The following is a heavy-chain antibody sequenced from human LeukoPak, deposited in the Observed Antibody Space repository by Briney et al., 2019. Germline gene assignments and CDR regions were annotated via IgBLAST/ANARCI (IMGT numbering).Heavy chain of an antibody. Sequence: GASVKVSCKASGYTFTGYYMHWVRQAPGQGLEWMGWINPNSGGTNYAQKFQGRVTMTRDTSISTAYMELSRLRSDDTAVYYCARDPRIAAAGTYYYYYGMDVWGQGTTVTVSS. CDR3: ARDPRIAAAGTYYYYYGMDV. CDR1: GYTFTGYY. J-gene: IGHJ6*02. CDR2: INPNSGGT. D-gene: IGHD6-13*01. V-gene: IGHV1-2*02.